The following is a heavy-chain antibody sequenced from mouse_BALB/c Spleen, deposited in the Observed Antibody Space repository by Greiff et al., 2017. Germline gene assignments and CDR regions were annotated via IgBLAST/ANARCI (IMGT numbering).Heavy chain of an antibody. J-gene: IGHJ4*01. CDR1: GYSFTGYY. CDR2: INPYNGAT. Sequence: VQLQQSGPELVKPGASVKISCKASGYSFTGYYMHWVKQSHVKSLEWIGRINPYNGATSYNQNFKDKASLTVDKSSSTAYMELHSLTSEDSAVYYCARGDYAYYYAMDYWGQGTSVTVSS. D-gene: IGHD2-4*01. CDR3: ARGDYAYYYAMDY. V-gene: IGHV1-31*01.